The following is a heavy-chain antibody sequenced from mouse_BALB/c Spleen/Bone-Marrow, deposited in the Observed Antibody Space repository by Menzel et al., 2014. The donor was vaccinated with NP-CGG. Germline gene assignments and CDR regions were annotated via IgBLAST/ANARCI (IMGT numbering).Heavy chain of an antibody. Sequence: VQRVESGAELVRPGTSVKVSCKASGYAFTNYLIEGVRQRPGQGLEWIGVINPGSGGTNYNEKFKGKATLTADKSSSTAYMQLSSLTSDDSAVYFCARGDYRSYYFDYWGQGTTLTVSS. V-gene: IGHV1-54*01. CDR2: INPGSGGT. J-gene: IGHJ2*01. D-gene: IGHD2-14*01. CDR1: GYAFTNYL. CDR3: ARGDYRSYYFDY.